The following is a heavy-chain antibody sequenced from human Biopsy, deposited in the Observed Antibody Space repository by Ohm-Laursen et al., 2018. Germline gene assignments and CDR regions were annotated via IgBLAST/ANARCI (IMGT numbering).Heavy chain of an antibody. D-gene: IGHD6-19*01. V-gene: IGHV3-9*01. Sequence: SLRLSCTASGFTFENYAMNWVRQAPGKGLEWVSGISWNSGSVVYADSVKGRFTISRDNAKNSLYLQMHSLRAEDTAFYYCAKASGYSSGWPIDYWGQGNLATVSS. CDR2: ISWNSGSV. CDR3: AKASGYSSGWPIDY. CDR1: GFTFENYA. J-gene: IGHJ4*02.